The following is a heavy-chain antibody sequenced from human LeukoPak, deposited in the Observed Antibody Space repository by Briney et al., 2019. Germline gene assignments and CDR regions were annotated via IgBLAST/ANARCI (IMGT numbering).Heavy chain of an antibody. D-gene: IGHD2-15*01. CDR3: ARQEYCSGASCYTWFDP. Sequence: GESLKISCQSSGYSINNYWIAWVRQMPGKGLEWMGIIYPADSDIRYSPSFQGQVTISADKSISTAYLQWNSLKASDTAMYYCARQEYCSGASCYTWFDPWGQGTLVTVSS. CDR2: IYPADSDI. V-gene: IGHV5-51*01. J-gene: IGHJ5*02. CDR1: GYSINNYW.